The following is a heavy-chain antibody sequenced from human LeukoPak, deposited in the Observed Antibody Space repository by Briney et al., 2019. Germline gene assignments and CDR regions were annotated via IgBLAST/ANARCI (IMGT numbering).Heavy chain of an antibody. J-gene: IGHJ6*02. CDR3: ADGSRRDYYYGMDV. CDR2: ISAYNGNT. CDR1: GYTFTSYG. D-gene: IGHD2-2*01. Sequence: ASVKVSCKASGYTFTSYGISWVRQAPGQGLEWMGWISAYNGNTNYAQKLQGRVTMTTDTSTSTAYMELRSLRSDDTAVYYCADGSRRDYYYGMDVWGQGTTVTVSS. V-gene: IGHV1-18*01.